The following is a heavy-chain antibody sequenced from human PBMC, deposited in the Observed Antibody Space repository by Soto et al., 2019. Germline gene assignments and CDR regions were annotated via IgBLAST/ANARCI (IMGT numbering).Heavy chain of an antibody. Sequence: SETLSLTCTVSRGSISSYYWSWIRQPPGKGLEWIGYIYYSGSTNYNPSLKSRVTISVDTSKNQFSLKLSSVTAADTAVYYCAREYRYCSGGSCYSPYNWFDPWGQGTLVTVSS. CDR3: AREYRYCSGGSCYSPYNWFDP. CDR2: IYYSGST. D-gene: IGHD2-15*01. V-gene: IGHV4-59*01. CDR1: RGSISSYY. J-gene: IGHJ5*02.